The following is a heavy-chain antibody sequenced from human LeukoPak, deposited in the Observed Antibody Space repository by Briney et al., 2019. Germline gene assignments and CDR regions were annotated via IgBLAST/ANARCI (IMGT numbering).Heavy chain of an antibody. J-gene: IGHJ6*03. Sequence: SVKVSCKASGGTFSNYAISWVRQAPGQGLEWMGRIIPILGIANYAQKFQGRVTITADESTSTAYMELSSLRSEDTAVYYCAREWGFLEDYYYHMDVWGKGTTVTVSS. CDR1: GGTFSNYA. CDR3: AREWGFLEDYYYHMDV. D-gene: IGHD3-3*01. CDR2: IIPILGIA. V-gene: IGHV1-69*04.